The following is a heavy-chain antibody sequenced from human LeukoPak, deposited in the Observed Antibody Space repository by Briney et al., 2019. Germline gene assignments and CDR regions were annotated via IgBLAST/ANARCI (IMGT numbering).Heavy chain of an antibody. J-gene: IGHJ5*02. CDR3: AKGKVTAFLDWFDP. Sequence: PGGSLRLSCAASGITFSTYAMSWVRQAPGKGLEWVSAISATGGTTYYADSVKGRFTISRDNSKNTLYLQLNSLRAEDTAIYYCAKGKVTAFLDWFDPWGQGTLVTVSS. D-gene: IGHD2-21*02. CDR2: ISATGGTT. V-gene: IGHV3-23*01. CDR1: GITFSTYA.